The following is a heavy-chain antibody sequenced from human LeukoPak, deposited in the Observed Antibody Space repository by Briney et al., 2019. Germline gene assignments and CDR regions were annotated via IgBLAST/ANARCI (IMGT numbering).Heavy chain of an antibody. CDR2: IYTSGST. V-gene: IGHV4-4*07. Sequence: SETLSLTCTVSGGSISSYYWSWIRQPAGKGLEWIGCIYTSGSTNYNPSLKSRVTMSVDTSKNQFSLKLSSVTAADTAVYYCARGLERRGYYYYYMDVWGKGTTVTVSS. CDR1: GGSISSYY. CDR3: ARGLERRGYYYYYMDV. J-gene: IGHJ6*03. D-gene: IGHD1-1*01.